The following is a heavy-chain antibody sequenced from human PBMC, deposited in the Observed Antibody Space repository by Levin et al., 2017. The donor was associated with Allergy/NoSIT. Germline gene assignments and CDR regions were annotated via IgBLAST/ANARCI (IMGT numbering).Heavy chain of an antibody. V-gene: IGHV1-24*01. J-gene: IGHJ6*02. CDR2: FDPEDGET. Sequence: GESLKISCKVSGYTLTELSMHWVRQAPGKGLEWMGGFDPEDGETIYAQKFQGRVTMTEDTSTDTAYMELSSLRSEDTAVYYCATDVYESRRELREYYYDYGMDVWGQGTTVTVSS. D-gene: IGHD1-7*01. CDR1: GYTLTELS. CDR3: ATDVYESRRELREYYYDYGMDV.